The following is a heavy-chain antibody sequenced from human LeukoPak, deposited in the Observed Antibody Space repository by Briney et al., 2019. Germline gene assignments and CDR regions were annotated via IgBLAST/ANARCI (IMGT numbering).Heavy chain of an antibody. CDR3: ARDAPSPGAAHSSSYYFDY. V-gene: IGHV3-30-3*01. CDR1: GFTFSSYS. Sequence: GRSLRLSCAASGFTFSSYSMHWVRQAPGKGLEWVAVLSYDGSNEYYTDSVKGRFTISRDNSKNTLLLQMNSLRIEDTAEYYCARDAPSPGAAHSSSYYFDYWGQGTLVTVSS. CDR2: LSYDGSNE. D-gene: IGHD6-13*01. J-gene: IGHJ4*02.